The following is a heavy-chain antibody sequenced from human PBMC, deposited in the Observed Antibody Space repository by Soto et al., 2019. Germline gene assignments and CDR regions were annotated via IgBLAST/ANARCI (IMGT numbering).Heavy chain of an antibody. Sequence: SETLSLTCTVSGGSINTYFWSWIRQPPGKGLEWLGYIYYSGSANYNPSLKSRVTILVDTSNNQFSLKLRSVTAADTAVYHCARLRSLTVVGTEFYWLDSRGQGTLVTVSS. V-gene: IGHV4-59*08. J-gene: IGHJ5*01. CDR1: GGSINTYF. CDR3: ARLRSLTVVGTEFYWLDS. D-gene: IGHD2-15*01. CDR2: IYYSGSA.